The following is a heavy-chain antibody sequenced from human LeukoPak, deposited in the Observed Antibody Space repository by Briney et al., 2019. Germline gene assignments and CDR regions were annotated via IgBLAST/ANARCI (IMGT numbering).Heavy chain of an antibody. CDR3: AKDSPYSSGWYDY. D-gene: IGHD6-19*01. Sequence: GGSLRLSCAASGFTVSGKYMSWVRQAPGMGLEWVSVIYTAGSTSYADSVKGRFTISRDNSKNTLYLRMNSLRAEDTAVYYCAKDSPYSSGWYDYWGQGTLVTVSS. V-gene: IGHV3-53*01. CDR1: GFTVSGKY. J-gene: IGHJ4*02. CDR2: IYTAGST.